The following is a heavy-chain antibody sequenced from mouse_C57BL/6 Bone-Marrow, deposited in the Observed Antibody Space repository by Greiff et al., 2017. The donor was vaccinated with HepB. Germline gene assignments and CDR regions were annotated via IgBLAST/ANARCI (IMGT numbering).Heavy chain of an antibody. CDR2: ISNGGGST. J-gene: IGHJ1*03. D-gene: IGHD1-1*01. Sequence: EVMLVESGGGLVQPGGSLKLSCAASGFTFSDYYMYWVRQTPEKRLEWVAYISNGGGSTYYPDTVKGRFTISRDNAKNTLYLQMSRLKSEDTAMYYCARRGGTTVVAEYFDVWGTGTTVTVSS. CDR3: ARRGGTTVVAEYFDV. CDR1: GFTFSDYY. V-gene: IGHV5-12*01.